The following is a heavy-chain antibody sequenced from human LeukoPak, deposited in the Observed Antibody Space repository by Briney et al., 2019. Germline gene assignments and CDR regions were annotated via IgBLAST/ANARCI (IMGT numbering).Heavy chain of an antibody. V-gene: IGHV1-18*01. D-gene: IGHD3-10*01. CDR2: ISAYNGNT. Sequence: ASVKVSCKASGYTFTSYDINWVRQAPGQGLEWMGWISAYNGNTNYAQKLQGRVTMTTDTSTSTAYMELRSLRSDDTAVYYCARDVGFGEFHDAFDIWGQGTMVTVSS. CDR1: GYTFTSYD. J-gene: IGHJ3*02. CDR3: ARDVGFGEFHDAFDI.